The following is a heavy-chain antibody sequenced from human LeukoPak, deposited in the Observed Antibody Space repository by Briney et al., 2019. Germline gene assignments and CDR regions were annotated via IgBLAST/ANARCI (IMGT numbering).Heavy chain of an antibody. V-gene: IGHV1-2*02. CDR3: TRDLLGFATTPLSD. D-gene: IGHD4-17*01. CDR1: GYTFTNNY. Sequence: ASVSVSCKASGYTFTNNYIHWVRQAPGHGLEWMGWINPNRSDTNYAQKFQGRVTMTRDTSISTAFMELTRLTSDDTAVYYCTRDLLGFATTPLSDWGQGTLVTVSS. CDR2: INPNRSDT. J-gene: IGHJ4*02.